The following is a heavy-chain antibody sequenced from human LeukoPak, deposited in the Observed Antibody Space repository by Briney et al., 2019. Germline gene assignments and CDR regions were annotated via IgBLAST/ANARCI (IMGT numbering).Heavy chain of an antibody. D-gene: IGHD3-3*01. CDR3: ARGRYDFWSGYPQYFDY. CDR2: IYHTGST. V-gene: IGHV4-38-2*02. CDR1: GYSISSGYY. Sequence: SSETLSLTCTVSGYSISSGYYWAWLRQTPGKGLEWIGNIYHTGSTYYNPSLKSRVTISVDTSKNQFSLKLSSVTAADTAVYYCARGRYDFWSGYPQYFDYWGQGTLVTVSS. J-gene: IGHJ4*02.